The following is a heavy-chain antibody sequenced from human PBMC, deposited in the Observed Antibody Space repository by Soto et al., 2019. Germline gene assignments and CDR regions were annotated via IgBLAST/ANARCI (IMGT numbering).Heavy chain of an antibody. CDR1: GGSVSSGGYY. CDR2: IFYSGST. Sequence: SETLSLTCTVSGGSVSSGGYYWSWIRQSPGKGLEWIGYIFYSGSTDYHPSLKSRVTISLDTSKNQFSLNLSPVTAADTAVYYGERGKGSSRGYVDSSSQGTRVTVSS. D-gene: IGHD2-2*01. V-gene: IGHV4-61*08. CDR3: ERGKGSSRGYVDS. J-gene: IGHJ4*02.